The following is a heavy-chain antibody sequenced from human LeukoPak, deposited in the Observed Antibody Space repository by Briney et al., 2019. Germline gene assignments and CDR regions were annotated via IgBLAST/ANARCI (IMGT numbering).Heavy chain of an antibody. J-gene: IGHJ4*02. CDR3: ASYSSLDY. CDR2: ISYSGNTI. V-gene: IGHV3-48*03. Sequence: GGSLRLSCVVAGFHFSTSEMNWVRQAPGKGLEWVSYISYSGNTIYYADSVKGRFTISRDKTKNSLYLIMNSLRAEDTAVYYCASYSSLDYWGQGTLVTVSS. D-gene: IGHD6-19*01. CDR1: GFHFSTSE.